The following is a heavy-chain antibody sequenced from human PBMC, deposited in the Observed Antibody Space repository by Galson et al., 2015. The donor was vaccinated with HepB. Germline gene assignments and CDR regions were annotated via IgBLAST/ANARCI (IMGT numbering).Heavy chain of an antibody. Sequence: SVKVSCKASGGTFSSYTISWVRQAPGQGLEWMGGIIPIFGTANYAQKFQGRVTITADESTSTAYTDLSSLRSEDTAVYYCARVRYDFWSGYPTTTYYFDYWGQGTLVTVSS. CDR3: ARVRYDFWSGYPTTTYYFDY. V-gene: IGHV1-69*13. CDR2: IIPIFGTA. CDR1: GGTFSSYT. J-gene: IGHJ4*02. D-gene: IGHD3-3*01.